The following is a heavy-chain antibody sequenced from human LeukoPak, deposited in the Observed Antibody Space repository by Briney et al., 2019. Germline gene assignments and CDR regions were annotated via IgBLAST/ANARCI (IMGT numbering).Heavy chain of an antibody. CDR2: IYYSGYT. Sequence: SETLSLTCTVSGGSISSYYWSWIRQPPGKGLKWIGNIYYSGYTTFSPSLRSRVTISVDTSKNQFSLKLSSVTAADTAVYYCARETSQKGAHYMDVWGKGTTITISS. D-gene: IGHD3-16*01. CDR3: ARETSQKGAHYMDV. CDR1: GGSISSYY. J-gene: IGHJ6*03. V-gene: IGHV4-59*01.